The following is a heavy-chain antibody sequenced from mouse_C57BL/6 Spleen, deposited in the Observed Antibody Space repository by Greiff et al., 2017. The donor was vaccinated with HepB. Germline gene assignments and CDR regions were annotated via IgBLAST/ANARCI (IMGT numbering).Heavy chain of an antibody. CDR2: IDPENGDT. Sequence: EVQLQQSGAELVRPGASVKLSCTASGFNIKDDYMHWVKQRPEQGLEWIGWIDPENGDTEYASKFQGKATLTADTSSNTAYLQLSSLTSEDTAVYYCTTFGDYDDDYAMDYWGQGTSVTVSS. J-gene: IGHJ4*01. V-gene: IGHV14-4*01. CDR1: GFNIKDDY. CDR3: TTFGDYDDDYAMDY. D-gene: IGHD2-4*01.